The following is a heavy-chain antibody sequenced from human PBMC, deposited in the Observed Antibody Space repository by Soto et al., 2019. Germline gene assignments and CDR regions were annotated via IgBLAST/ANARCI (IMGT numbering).Heavy chain of an antibody. CDR2: IYYSGST. CDR3: ARPGSSSYYYYYYMDV. D-gene: IGHD6-6*01. J-gene: IGHJ6*03. CDR1: GGSISSSSYY. V-gene: IGHV4-39*01. Sequence: SETLSLTCTVSGGSISSSSYYWGWIRQPPGKGLEWIGSIYYSGSTYYNPSLKSRVTISVDTSKNQFSLKLSSVTAADTAVYYCARPGSSSYYYYYYMDVWGKGTTVTVSS.